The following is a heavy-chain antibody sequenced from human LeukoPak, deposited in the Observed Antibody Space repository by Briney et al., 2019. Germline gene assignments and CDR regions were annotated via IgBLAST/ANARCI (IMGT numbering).Heavy chain of an antibody. J-gene: IGHJ4*02. CDR1: GFTFSTYA. V-gene: IGHV3-23*01. CDR3: AKSPPDSSSWLFDY. D-gene: IGHD6-13*01. Sequence: GGSLRLSCAASGFTFSTYAMSWVRQAPGKGLEWVSTISDNGGSTYYADSVKGRFTISRDNSKNTLYLQMNSLRVEDTAVYYCAKSPPDSSSWLFDYWGQGTLVTVSS. CDR2: ISDNGGST.